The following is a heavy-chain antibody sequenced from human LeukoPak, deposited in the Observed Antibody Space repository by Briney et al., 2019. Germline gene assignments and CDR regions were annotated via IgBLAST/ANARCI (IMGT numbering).Heavy chain of an antibody. D-gene: IGHD3-22*01. CDR1: GFTFSSYS. J-gene: IGHJ4*02. CDR3: AKGSRSSGHYSDY. V-gene: IGHV3-21*01. CDR2: ISSSSSYI. Sequence: PGGSLRLSCAASGFTFSSYSMNWVRQAPGKGLEWVSSISSSSSYIYYADSVKGRFTISRDNSNNTLYLQMNSLRAEDTAVYYCAKGSRSSGHYSDYWGQGTLVTVSS.